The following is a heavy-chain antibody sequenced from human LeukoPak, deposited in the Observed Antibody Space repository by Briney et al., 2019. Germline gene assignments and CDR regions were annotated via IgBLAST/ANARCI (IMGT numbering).Heavy chain of an antibody. CDR1: GGSISSSNW. CDR2: IYHSGST. D-gene: IGHD1-26*01. CDR3: ASHPDLYSGSPLPFDY. Sequence: PSGTLSLTCAVSGGSISSSNWWSWVRQPPGKGLEWIGEIYHSGSTNYNPSLKSRVTISVDKSKNQFSLKLSSVPAPDTAVYSCASHPDLYSGSPLPFDYWGQGTLVTVSS. J-gene: IGHJ4*02. V-gene: IGHV4-4*02.